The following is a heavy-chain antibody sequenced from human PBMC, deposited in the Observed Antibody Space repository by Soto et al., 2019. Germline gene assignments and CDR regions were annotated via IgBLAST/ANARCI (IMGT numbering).Heavy chain of an antibody. Sequence: QVQLQESGPGLVKPSQTLSLACSVSGGSISSGAYYWSWIRQHPGEGLEWIGYIFYTGSTYYNPSLKSRVTISVDTSKNQVSLKLSSVIAADTAVYYCARNAVTEGDYCFDRWGQGTLVTVSS. CDR2: IFYTGST. D-gene: IGHD4-17*01. CDR1: GGSISSGAYY. V-gene: IGHV4-31*03. CDR3: ARNAVTEGDYCFDR. J-gene: IGHJ4*02.